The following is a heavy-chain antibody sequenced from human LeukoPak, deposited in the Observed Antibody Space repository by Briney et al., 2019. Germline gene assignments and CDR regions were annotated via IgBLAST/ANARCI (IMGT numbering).Heavy chain of an antibody. CDR2: ISSNGGST. Sequence: GGSLRLSCAASGFTFSSYAMHWVRQAPGKGLEYVSAISSNGGSTYYANSVKGRFTISRENSKNTLYLQMGSLRAEDMAVYYCARGGYDILTGYKNWGQGTLVTVSS. D-gene: IGHD3-9*01. CDR1: GFTFSSYA. J-gene: IGHJ4*02. CDR3: ARGGYDILTGYKN. V-gene: IGHV3-64*01.